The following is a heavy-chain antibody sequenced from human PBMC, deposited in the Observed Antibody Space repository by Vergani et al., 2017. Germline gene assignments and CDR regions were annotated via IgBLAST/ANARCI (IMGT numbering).Heavy chain of an antibody. CDR1: GGTFSSYA. V-gene: IGHV1-69*04. CDR2: IIPILGIA. Sequence: QVQLVQSGAEVKKPGSSVKVSCKASGGTFSSYAISWVRQAPGQGLEWMGRIIPILGIANYAQKFQGRVTITADKSTSTAYIELSSLRSEDTAVYYCARDRIVVVPAASYYYYYMDVWGKGTTVTVSS. D-gene: IGHD2-2*01. J-gene: IGHJ6*03. CDR3: ARDRIVVVPAASYYYYYMDV.